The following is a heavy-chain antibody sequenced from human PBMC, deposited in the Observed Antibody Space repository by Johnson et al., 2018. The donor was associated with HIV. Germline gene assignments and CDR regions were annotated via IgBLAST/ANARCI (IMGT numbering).Heavy chain of an antibody. D-gene: IGHD3-22*01. J-gene: IGHJ3*02. CDR2: IRYDGSDK. Sequence: HVQLVESGGGLVQPGGSLRLSCAASGFTVSSNYMSWVRQAPGKGLEWVSFIRYDGSDKHYADSVKGRFTISRDNAKNSLYLQMNSLRAEDTALYYCARDLGSGYNDAFDIWGQGTMVTVSS. CDR1: GFTVSSNY. V-gene: IGHV3-30*02. CDR3: ARDLGSGYNDAFDI.